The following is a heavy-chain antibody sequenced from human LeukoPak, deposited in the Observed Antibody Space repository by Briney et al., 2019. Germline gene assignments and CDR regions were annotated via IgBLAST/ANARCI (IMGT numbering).Heavy chain of an antibody. J-gene: IGHJ5*02. CDR2: MNPNSGNT. V-gene: IGHV1-8*01. CDR1: GYTFTSYD. D-gene: IGHD3-9*01. CDR3: ARGVDILTGSNWFDP. Sequence: ASVRVSCKASGYTFTSYDINWVRQATGQGLEWMGWMNPNSGNTGYALKFQGRVTMTRSTSISTAYMELSSLRSEDTAVYYCARGVDILTGSNWFDPWGQGTLVTVSS.